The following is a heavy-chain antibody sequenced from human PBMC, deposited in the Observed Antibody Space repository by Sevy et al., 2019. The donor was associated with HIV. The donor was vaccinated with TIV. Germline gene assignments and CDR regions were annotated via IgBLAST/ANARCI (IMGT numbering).Heavy chain of an antibody. CDR1: GFIVSSNY. V-gene: IGHV3-53*01. CDR2: IYSGGST. CDR3: ARGITMMDDAFDI. Sequence: GGSLRLSCAASGFIVSSNYMSWVRQAPGKGLEWFSVIYSGGSTYYADSVKGRFTISRDSSKNTLYLQMNSLRAKDTAVYYCARGITMMDDAFDIWGQGTMVTVSS. J-gene: IGHJ3*02. D-gene: IGHD3-22*01.